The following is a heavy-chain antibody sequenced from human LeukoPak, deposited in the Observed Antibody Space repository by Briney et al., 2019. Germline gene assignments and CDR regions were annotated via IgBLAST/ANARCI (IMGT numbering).Heavy chain of an antibody. Sequence: PSETLSLTCTVSGGSISSYYWSWIQQPPGKGLEWIGYIYYSGSTNYNPSLKSRVTISVDTSKNQFSLKLSSVTAADTAVYYCARRPYGDYENWFDPWGQGTLVTVSS. CDR3: ARRPYGDYENWFDP. D-gene: IGHD4-17*01. CDR1: GGSISSYY. V-gene: IGHV4-59*08. J-gene: IGHJ5*02. CDR2: IYYSGST.